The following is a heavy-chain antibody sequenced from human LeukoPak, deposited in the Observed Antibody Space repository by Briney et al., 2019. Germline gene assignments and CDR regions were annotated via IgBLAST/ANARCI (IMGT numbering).Heavy chain of an antibody. D-gene: IGHD1/OR15-1a*01. CDR3: ARDPRNKGFDP. J-gene: IGHJ5*02. V-gene: IGHV3-74*01. Sequence: AGGSLGLSCAASGFTFSGYWMHWARQSPGKGLVWVSCINGDGSDTRYADSVKGRFTISRDNAKNTLYLQMNSLRVEDTAVYYCARDPRNKGFDPWGQGTLVTVSS. CDR1: GFTFSGYW. CDR2: INGDGSDT.